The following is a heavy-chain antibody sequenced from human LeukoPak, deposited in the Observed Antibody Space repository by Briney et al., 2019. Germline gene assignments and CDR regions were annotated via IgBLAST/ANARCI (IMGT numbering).Heavy chain of an antibody. J-gene: IGHJ4*02. CDR2: IIPIFGTA. Sequence: GASVKVSCKASGGTFSSYAISWVRQAPGQGLEWMGGIIPIFGTANYAQKFQGRVTMTEDTSTDTAYMELSSLRSEDTAVYYCATGRRHSSGRDYWGQGTLVTVSS. D-gene: IGHD6-19*01. CDR3: ATGRRHSSGRDY. CDR1: GGTFSSYA. V-gene: IGHV1-69*06.